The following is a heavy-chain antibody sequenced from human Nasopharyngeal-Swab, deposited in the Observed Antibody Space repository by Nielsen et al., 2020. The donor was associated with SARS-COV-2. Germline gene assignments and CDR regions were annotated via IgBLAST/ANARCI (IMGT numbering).Heavy chain of an antibody. J-gene: IGHJ6*03. CDR2: INHSGST. V-gene: IGHV4-34*01. D-gene: IGHD3-9*01. Sequence: LRRSTGKGLEWIGEINHSGSTNYNPSLKSRVTISVDTSKNQFSLKLSSVTAADTAVYYCARVTGYYYYYMDIWGKGTTVTVSS. CDR3: ARVTGYYYYYMDI.